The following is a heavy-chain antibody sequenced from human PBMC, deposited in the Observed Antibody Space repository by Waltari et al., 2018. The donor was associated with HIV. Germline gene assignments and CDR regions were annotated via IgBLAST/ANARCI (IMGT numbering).Heavy chain of an antibody. CDR3: ASDNYDFWSGSRRDHHFGLDV. CDR2: INLDGGTT. Sequence: QLVESGGGLVQPGGSLRLSCAASGFTFRDYWMQWFRQAPGKGLVLFSLINLDGGTTRYADSVKGRYTVSRDNAKNTLYLQLSSLRAEETAVYYCASDNYDFWSGSRRDHHFGLDVWGQGTTVTVSS. J-gene: IGHJ6*02. V-gene: IGHV3-74*01. D-gene: IGHD3-3*01. CDR1: GFTFRDYW.